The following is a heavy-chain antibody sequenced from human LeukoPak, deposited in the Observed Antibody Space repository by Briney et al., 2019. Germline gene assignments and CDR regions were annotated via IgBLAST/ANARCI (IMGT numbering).Heavy chain of an antibody. V-gene: IGHV1-18*01. J-gene: IGHJ4*02. CDR2: ISAYNGNT. CDR1: GYTFTSYG. Sequence: GASVKVSCKASGYTFTSYGISWVRQAPGQGLEWMGWISAYNGNTNYAQKLQGRVTMTTDTSTSTAYMELRSLRSDDTAGYYCARDRLIAAAALFDYWGQGTLVTVSS. CDR3: ARDRLIAAAALFDY. D-gene: IGHD6-13*01.